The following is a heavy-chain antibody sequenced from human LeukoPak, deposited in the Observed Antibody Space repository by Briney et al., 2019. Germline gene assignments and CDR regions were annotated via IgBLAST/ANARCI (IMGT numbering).Heavy chain of an antibody. CDR1: EVTFSNFL. CDR3: ARDSGSYYAKMAVLHY. Sequence: GGSLRLSCVASEVTFSNFLIHWVRQAPGKGLEWVAVISHDGSIQYYTDSVKGRFTVSRDNSKNTLYLEINSLRAEDTAVYYCARDSGSYYAKMAVLHYWGQGTLVAVSS. J-gene: IGHJ4*02. V-gene: IGHV3-30*04. CDR2: ISHDGSIQ. D-gene: IGHD1-26*01.